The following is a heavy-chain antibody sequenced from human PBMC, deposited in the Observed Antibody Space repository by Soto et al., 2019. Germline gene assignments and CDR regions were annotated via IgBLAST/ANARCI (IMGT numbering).Heavy chain of an antibody. CDR3: ARDSSSWYDYYYSGMDV. CDR1: GYTFTSYA. J-gene: IGHJ6*02. CDR2: INAGNGNT. V-gene: IGHV1-3*05. Sequence: QVQLVQSGAEEKKPGASVKVSCKASGYTFTSYAMHWVRQAPGQRLEWMGWINAGNGNTKYSQKFQGRVTITRDTSXSIXYLELSSLRSEDTAVYYCARDSSSWYDYYYSGMDVWGQGTTVTVSS. D-gene: IGHD6-13*01.